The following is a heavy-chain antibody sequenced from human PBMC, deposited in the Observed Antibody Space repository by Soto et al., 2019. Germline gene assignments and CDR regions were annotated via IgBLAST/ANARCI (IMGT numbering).Heavy chain of an antibody. CDR1: GFTFSSYG. J-gene: IGHJ4*02. V-gene: IGHV3-33*01. D-gene: IGHD2-15*01. CDR2: IWYDGSNK. Sequence: GGSLRLSCAASGFTFSSYGMHWVRQAPGKGLEWVAVIWYDGSNKYYADSVKGRFTISRDNSKNTLYLQMNSLRAEDTAVYYCARSPLRHCSGGSCYRGGIDYWGQGTLVTVSS. CDR3: ARSPLRHCSGGSCYRGGIDY.